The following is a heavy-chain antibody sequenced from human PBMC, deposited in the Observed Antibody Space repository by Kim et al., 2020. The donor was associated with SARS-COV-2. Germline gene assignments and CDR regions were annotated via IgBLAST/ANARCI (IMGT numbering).Heavy chain of an antibody. Sequence: SETLSLTCTVSGGSISSYGYYWSWNRQHPGKGREWIGYIYYSGSTYYNPSLKSRVTISVDTTKNQFSLRLSSATAAATAEYYCARGRGYYDSCGLDYWG. D-gene: IGHD3-22*01. J-gene: IGHJ4*01. CDR3: ARGRGYYDSCGLDY. CDR1: GGSISSYGYY. V-gene: IGHV4-31*03. CDR2: IYYSGST.